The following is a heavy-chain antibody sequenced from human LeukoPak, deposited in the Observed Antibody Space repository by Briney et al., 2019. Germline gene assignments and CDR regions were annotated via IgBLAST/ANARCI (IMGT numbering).Heavy chain of an antibody. CDR1: RFTFSDYY. D-gene: IGHD1-1*01. CDR2: IRYDGSNK. V-gene: IGHV3-30*02. CDR3: AKDKDPWKSTSISDFDY. J-gene: IGHJ4*02. Sequence: GGSLRLSCAAFRFTFSDYYMSWLRQAPGKGLGWVAFIRYDGSNKYYAVSVKGRFTISRDNSKNTLYLQMNSLRAEDTAVYFCAKDKDPWKSTSISDFDYWGQGTLVTVSS.